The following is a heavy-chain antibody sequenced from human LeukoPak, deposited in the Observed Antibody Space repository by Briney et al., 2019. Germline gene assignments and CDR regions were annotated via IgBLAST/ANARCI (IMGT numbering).Heavy chain of an antibody. V-gene: IGHV4-34*01. CDR1: GGSFSGYY. CDR2: INHSGST. CDR3: ARMGYYGSGSWNWFDP. D-gene: IGHD3-10*01. J-gene: IGHJ5*02. Sequence: SETLSLTCAVYGGSFSGYYWSWIRQPPGKGLEWIGEINHSGSTNYNPSLKSRVTISVDTSKNQFSLKLSSVTAADTAVYYRARMGYYGSGSWNWFDPWGQGTLVTVSS.